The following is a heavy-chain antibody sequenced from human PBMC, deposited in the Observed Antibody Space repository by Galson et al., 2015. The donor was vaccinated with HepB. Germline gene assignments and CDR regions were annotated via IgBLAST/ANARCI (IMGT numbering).Heavy chain of an antibody. D-gene: IGHD6-19*01. Sequence: SLRLSCAASGFTFSSYAMHWVRQAPGKGLEWVAVISYDGSNKYYADSVKGRFTISRDNSKNTLYLQMNSLRAEDTAVYFSSGSAGYYYYGMDVWGQGTTVAVSS. J-gene: IGHJ6*02. CDR1: GFTFSSYA. CDR3: SGSAGYYYYGMDV. CDR2: ISYDGSNK. V-gene: IGHV3-30*04.